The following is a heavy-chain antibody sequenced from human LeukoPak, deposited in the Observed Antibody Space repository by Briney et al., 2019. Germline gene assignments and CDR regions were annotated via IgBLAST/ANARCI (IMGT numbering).Heavy chain of an antibody. CDR1: GGSVSSGSYY. D-gene: IGHD2-21*02. Sequence: SGTLSLTCTVSGGSVSSGSYYWSWIRQPPGKGLEWIGYIYYSGSTNYNPSLKSRVTISVDTSKNQFSLKLSSVTAADTAVYYCASEPGGDDYYYYGMDVWGQGTTVTVSS. J-gene: IGHJ6*02. CDR3: ASEPGGDDYYYYGMDV. CDR2: IYYSGST. V-gene: IGHV4-61*01.